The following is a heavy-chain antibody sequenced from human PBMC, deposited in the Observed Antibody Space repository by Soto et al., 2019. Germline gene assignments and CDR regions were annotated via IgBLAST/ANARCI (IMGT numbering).Heavy chain of an antibody. Sequence: QVQLQESGPGLVKPSQTLSLTCTVSGGSISSGGYYWSWIRQHPGKGLEWIGYIYYSGSTYYNPTLKRRVTISVDTSKNQFSLKLSSVTAADTAVYYCAREFLTECIAAAGTFDYWGQGTLVTVSS. D-gene: IGHD6-13*01. CDR1: GGSISSGGYY. CDR2: IYYSGST. V-gene: IGHV4-31*03. J-gene: IGHJ4*02. CDR3: AREFLTECIAAAGTFDY.